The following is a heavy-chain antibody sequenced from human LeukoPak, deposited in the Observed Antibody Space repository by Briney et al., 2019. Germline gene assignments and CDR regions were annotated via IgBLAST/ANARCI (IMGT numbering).Heavy chain of an antibody. V-gene: IGHV3-30*01. D-gene: IGHD3-3*01. CDR3: AILRIVKKFGFDY. CDR2: ISYDGSIK. CDR1: GFTFSNYA. J-gene: IGHJ4*02. Sequence: PGRSLRLSCAASGFTFSNYAMHWLRQAPGKGLEWVAAISYDGSIKYYVDSVKGRFTISRDNSKNTLYLEMISLRAEDTAVYFCAILRIVKKFGFDYWGQGSRVTVSS.